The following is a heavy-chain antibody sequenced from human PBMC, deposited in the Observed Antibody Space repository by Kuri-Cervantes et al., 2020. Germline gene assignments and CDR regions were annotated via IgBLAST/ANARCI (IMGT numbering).Heavy chain of an antibody. CDR3: AKDEGGGYIYGHLDS. J-gene: IGHJ4*02. CDR1: GFNFDDYG. CDR2: ISWNSGKI. D-gene: IGHD5-18*01. V-gene: IGHV3-9*01. Sequence: GGSLRLSCAVSGFNFDDYGIHWVRQGPGKGLEWVSGISWNSGKIGYADSVKGRFTISRDNVKNSLYLQMNSLRGEDTALYYCAKDEGGGYIYGHLDSWGQGTLVTVSS.